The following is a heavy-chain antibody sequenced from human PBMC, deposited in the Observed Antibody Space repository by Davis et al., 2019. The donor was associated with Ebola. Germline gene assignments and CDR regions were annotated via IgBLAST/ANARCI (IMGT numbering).Heavy chain of an antibody. D-gene: IGHD1-26*01. CDR3: ARGRVVGATYDY. V-gene: IGHV3-48*01. CDR1: GFTFRSSG. Sequence: GGSLRLSCAASGFTFRSSGMQWVRQAPGRGLEWVSYISGSGSTVYYADSVKGRFTISRDNAKNSLFLQMNSLRAKDTAVYYCARGRVVGATYDYWGQGTLVTVSS. J-gene: IGHJ4*02. CDR2: ISGSGSTV.